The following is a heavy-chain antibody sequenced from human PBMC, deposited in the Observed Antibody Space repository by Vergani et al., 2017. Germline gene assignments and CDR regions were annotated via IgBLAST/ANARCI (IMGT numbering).Heavy chain of an antibody. CDR2: ISSSSSYI. V-gene: IGHV3-21*01. J-gene: IGHJ5*02. CDR3: ASSPXYSSGWSAVDWFDP. Sequence: EVQLVESGGGLVKPGGSLRLSCAASGFTFSSYSMNWVRQAPGKGLEWVSSISSSSSYIYYADSVKGRFTISRDNAKNSLYLQMNSLRAEDTAVYYCASSPXYSSGWSAVDWFDPWGQGTLVTVSS. CDR1: GFTFSSYS. D-gene: IGHD6-19*01.